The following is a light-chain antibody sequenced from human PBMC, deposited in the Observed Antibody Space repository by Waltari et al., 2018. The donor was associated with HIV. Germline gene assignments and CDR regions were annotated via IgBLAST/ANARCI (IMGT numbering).Light chain of an antibody. CDR2: GNS. CDR1: DTGNNS. Sequence: SYVRSQPPPVSVAHGPTARIACWGNDTGNNSVPWYPPRAGQAPGLVLYGNSDRPSGIPGRFSGSNSENTATLSIISVEAGDEAGDEADYYCQVWDTSRDHPLFGGGTKLTVL. V-gene: IGLV3-21*02. J-gene: IGLJ3*02. CDR3: QVWDTSRDHPL.